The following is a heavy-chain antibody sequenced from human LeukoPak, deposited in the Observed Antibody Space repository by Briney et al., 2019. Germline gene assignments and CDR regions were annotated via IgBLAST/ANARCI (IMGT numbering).Heavy chain of an antibody. CDR1: GFTFSSYD. V-gene: IGHV3-13*01. J-gene: IGHJ6*02. CDR2: TGTAGDT. Sequence: GGSLRLSCAASGFTFSSYDMHWVRQATGKGLEWVSATGTAGDTYYPGSVKGRFTISRENAKNSLYLQMNSLRAGDTAVYYCARDRTDFWSGYRSRGMDVWGQGTTVTVSS. D-gene: IGHD3-3*01. CDR3: ARDRTDFWSGYRSRGMDV.